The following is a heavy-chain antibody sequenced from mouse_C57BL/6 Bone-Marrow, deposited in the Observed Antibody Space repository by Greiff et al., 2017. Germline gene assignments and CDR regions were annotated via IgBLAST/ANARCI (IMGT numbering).Heavy chain of an antibody. V-gene: IGHV5-17*01. CDR3: ARWIITTRVSYYFDY. Sequence: EVKLVESGGGLVKPGGSLKLSCAASGFTFSDYGMHWVRQAPEKGLEWVAYISSGSSTIYYADTVKGRFTISRDNAKNTLFLQMTSLRSEDTAMYYCARWIITTRVSYYFDYWGQGTTLTVSS. D-gene: IGHD1-1*01. CDR2: ISSGSSTI. CDR1: GFTFSDYG. J-gene: IGHJ2*01.